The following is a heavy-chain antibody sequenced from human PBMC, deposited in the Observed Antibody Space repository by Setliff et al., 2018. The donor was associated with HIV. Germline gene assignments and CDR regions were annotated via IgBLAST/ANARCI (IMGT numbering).Heavy chain of an antibody. J-gene: IGHJ4*02. CDR3: ARKYTGGPLDY. Sequence: ASVKVSCKASGYIFTGYYMHWVRQAPGQGLEWMGWINPNSGGTNYAQKFQGRVTMTRDTSTSTAYMELRSLRSDDTAMYYCARKYTGGPLDYWGQGTLVTVPQ. CDR2: INPNSGGT. V-gene: IGHV1-2*02. D-gene: IGHD6-19*01. CDR1: GYIFTGYY.